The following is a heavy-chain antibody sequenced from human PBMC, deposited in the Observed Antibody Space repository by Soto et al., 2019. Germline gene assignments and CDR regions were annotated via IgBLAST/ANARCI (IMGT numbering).Heavy chain of an antibody. V-gene: IGHV4-59*01. Sequence: SETLSLTCTVSGGSISSYNWSWLRQPPGKGLEWIGYIYYSGSTNYNPSLKSRVTISVDTSKNQFSLKLSSVSAADTAMYYCARVQAGTIDYWGQGALVTVSS. CDR2: IYYSGST. D-gene: IGHD1-1*01. CDR3: ARVQAGTIDY. J-gene: IGHJ4*02. CDR1: GGSISSYN.